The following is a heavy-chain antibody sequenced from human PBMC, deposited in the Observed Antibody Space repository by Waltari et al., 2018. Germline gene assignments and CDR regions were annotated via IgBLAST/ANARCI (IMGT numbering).Heavy chain of an antibody. D-gene: IGHD3-3*01. J-gene: IGHJ6*03. V-gene: IGHV3-21*01. CDR3: ARGGITIFGVVEQNYYYYYMDV. CDR2: ISSSSSYI. Sequence: VRQAPGKGLEWVSSISSSSSYIYYADSVKGRFTISRDNAKNSLYLQMNSLRAEDTAVYYCARGGITIFGVVEQNYYYYYMDVWGKGTTVTVYS.